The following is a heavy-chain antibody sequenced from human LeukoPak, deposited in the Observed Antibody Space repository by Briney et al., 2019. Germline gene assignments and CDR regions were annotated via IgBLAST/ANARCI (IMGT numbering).Heavy chain of an antibody. Sequence: ASVKVSCKASGGTFSSYAISWVRQAPGQGLEWMGGIIPIFGTVNYAQKFQGRVTITADESTSTAYMELSSLRSEDTAVYYCAIWFGEFLYYFDYWGQGTLVTVSS. J-gene: IGHJ4*02. V-gene: IGHV1-69*13. CDR1: GGTFSSYA. CDR3: AIWFGEFLYYFDY. CDR2: IIPIFGTV. D-gene: IGHD3-10*01.